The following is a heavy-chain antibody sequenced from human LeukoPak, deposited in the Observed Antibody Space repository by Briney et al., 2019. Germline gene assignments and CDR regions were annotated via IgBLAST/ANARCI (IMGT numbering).Heavy chain of an antibody. J-gene: IGHJ4*02. V-gene: IGHV3-48*04. Sequence: GSLRLSCAASGFTFNSYTMNWVRQAPGKGLEWVSYISSSSFTIYYADSVKGRFTVSRDNAKNTLYLQMNSLRAEDTAVYYCASESPHSDYWGQGTLVTVSS. D-gene: IGHD2-21*01. CDR3: ASESPHSDY. CDR1: GFTFNSYT. CDR2: ISSSSFTI.